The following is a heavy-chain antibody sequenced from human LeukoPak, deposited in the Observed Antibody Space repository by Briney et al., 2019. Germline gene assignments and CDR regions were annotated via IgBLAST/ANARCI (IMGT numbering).Heavy chain of an antibody. CDR1: GGSFSGYY. D-gene: IGHD3-22*01. CDR2: INHSGST. CDR3: AKAGVRYFDSSGLYAFDF. Sequence: SETLSLTCAVYGGSFSGYYWSWIRQPPGKGLEWIGEINHSGSTYHNPSLKSRVTMSVDTSRNQFSLKLSSVDAADTGVYYCAKAGVRYFDSSGLYAFDFWGQGTTVTVSS. J-gene: IGHJ3*01. V-gene: IGHV4-34*01.